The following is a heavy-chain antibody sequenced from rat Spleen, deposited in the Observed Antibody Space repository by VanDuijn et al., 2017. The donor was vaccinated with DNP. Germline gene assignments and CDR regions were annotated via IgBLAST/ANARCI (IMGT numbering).Heavy chain of an antibody. CDR3: ARWNIGTSTLDY. Sequence: EVQLQESGPGLVKPSQSLSLTCSVTGYSITRNYWGWIREFPGNKMEYIGHISYSGSTHYNPSLKSRISITRDTSKNQFFLQLNSVTTADTATYYCARWNIGTSTLDYWGQGVMVTVSS. D-gene: IGHD1-5*01. J-gene: IGHJ2*01. CDR1: GYSITRNY. V-gene: IGHV3-1*01. CDR2: ISYSGST.